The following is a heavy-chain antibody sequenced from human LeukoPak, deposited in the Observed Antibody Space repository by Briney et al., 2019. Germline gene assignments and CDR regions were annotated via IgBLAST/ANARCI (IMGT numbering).Heavy chain of an antibody. V-gene: IGHV4-59*01. CDR1: GGSISSYY. Sequence: SETLSLTFPVSGGSISSYYWSWIRPPPGKGLEWIGYIYYSGSTNYNPSLKSRVTISVDTSKNQFSLKLSSVTAADTAVYYCARGRKDYYGSSFWFDPWGQGTLVTVSS. CDR2: IYYSGST. D-gene: IGHD3-10*01. CDR3: ARGRKDYYGSSFWFDP. J-gene: IGHJ5*02.